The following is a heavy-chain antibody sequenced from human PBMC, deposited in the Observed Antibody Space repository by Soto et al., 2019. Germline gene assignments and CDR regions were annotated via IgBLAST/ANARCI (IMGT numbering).Heavy chain of an antibody. Sequence: HPGGSLRLSCAASGFTFSSYAMHWVRQAPGKGLEWVAVISYDGSNKYYADSVKGRFTISRDNSKNTLYLQMNSLRAEDTAVYYCARGPPAYGGNEGGWFDPWGQGTLVTVSS. CDR1: GFTFSSYA. CDR3: ARGPPAYGGNEGGWFDP. D-gene: IGHD2-15*01. J-gene: IGHJ5*02. V-gene: IGHV3-30-3*01. CDR2: ISYDGSNK.